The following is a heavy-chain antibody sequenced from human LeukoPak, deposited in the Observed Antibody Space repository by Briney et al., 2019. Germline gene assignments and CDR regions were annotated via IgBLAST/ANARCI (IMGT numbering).Heavy chain of an antibody. Sequence: SETLSLTCTVSGGSINSYYWSWIRQPPGKGLEWIGYIYYSGNTNYNPSLKSRVTISVDTSKNQFSLKLSSVTAADTAVYYCARGRGGGGSSNNWFDPWGQGTLVTVSS. CDR2: IYYSGNT. D-gene: IGHD2-15*01. V-gene: IGHV4-59*01. J-gene: IGHJ5*02. CDR1: GGSINSYY. CDR3: ARGRGGGGSSNNWFDP.